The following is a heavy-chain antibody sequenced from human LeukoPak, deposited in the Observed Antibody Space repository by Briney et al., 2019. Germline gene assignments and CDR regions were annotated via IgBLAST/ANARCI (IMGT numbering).Heavy chain of an antibody. Sequence: SETLSLTCTVPGGSISSSSYYWGWIRQPPGKGLEWIANVYYSGSTYYNPSLNSRVTISVDTAKNQFSLKLSSVTAAYTAVYGCATRYYYDSSGYYYAWGQGTLVAVS. J-gene: IGHJ5*02. D-gene: IGHD3-22*01. CDR2: VYYSGST. CDR3: ATRYYYDSSGYYYA. V-gene: IGHV4-39*01. CDR1: GGSISSSSYY.